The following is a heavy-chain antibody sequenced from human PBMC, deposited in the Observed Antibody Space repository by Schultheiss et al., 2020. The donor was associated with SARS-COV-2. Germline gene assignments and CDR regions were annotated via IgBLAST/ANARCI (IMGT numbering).Heavy chain of an antibody. CDR1: GGSISSGGYY. CDR2: IYYSGST. V-gene: IGHV4-31*03. J-gene: IGHJ6*02. CDR3: ASHPAGRRRHGRPGYYSYGMDV. D-gene: IGHD6-13*01. Sequence: SETLSLTCTVSGGSISSGGYYWSWIRQHPGKGLEWIGYIYYSGSTYYNPSLKSRVTISVDTSKNQFSLKLSSVTAADTAVYYCASHPAGRRRHGRPGYYSYGMDVWGQGTTVTVSS.